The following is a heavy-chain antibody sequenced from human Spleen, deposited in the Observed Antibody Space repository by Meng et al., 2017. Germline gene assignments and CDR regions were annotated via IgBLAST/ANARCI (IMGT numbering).Heavy chain of an antibody. Sequence: GESLKISCAASGFTFSSYAMHWVRQAPGKGLEWVALIWSDGSKKYYADSVKGRFTISRDDSRNTLSLQMNSLGVDDTPVYYCVRAYYYFLDYWGQGTLVTVSS. CDR1: GFTFSSYA. J-gene: IGHJ4*02. CDR3: VRAYYYFLDY. CDR2: IWSDGSKK. D-gene: IGHD2/OR15-2a*01. V-gene: IGHV3-33*08.